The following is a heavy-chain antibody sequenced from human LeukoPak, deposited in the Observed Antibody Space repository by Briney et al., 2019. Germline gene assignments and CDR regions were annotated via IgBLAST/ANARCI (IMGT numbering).Heavy chain of an antibody. CDR2: ISASSGNT. D-gene: IGHD6-13*01. J-gene: IGHJ3*02. CDR1: GYPFTDYD. CDR3: ARSGGSRWYGDSFDI. V-gene: IGHV1-18*01. Sequence: ASVTVSCKASGYPFTDYDMHWVRQAPGQGLEWMGWISASSGNTNYAQRLQGRIILTADRSTSTVYMELRSLKSDDTAIYYCARSGGSRWYGDSFDIWDQGTMVPVSS.